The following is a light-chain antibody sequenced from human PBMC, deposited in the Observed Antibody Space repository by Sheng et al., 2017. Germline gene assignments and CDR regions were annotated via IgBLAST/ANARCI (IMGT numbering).Light chain of an antibody. Sequence: EIVLTQSPATLSLSPGERATLSCRASQSVSSYLAWYQQKPGQAPRLLIYGAFSRATDIPDRFSGSGSGTDFTLTISRLEPEDFAVYYCQQYGSSPLTFGGGTKVEIK. J-gene: IGKJ4*01. CDR2: GAF. CDR3: QQYGSSPLT. CDR1: QSVSSY. V-gene: IGKV3-20*01.